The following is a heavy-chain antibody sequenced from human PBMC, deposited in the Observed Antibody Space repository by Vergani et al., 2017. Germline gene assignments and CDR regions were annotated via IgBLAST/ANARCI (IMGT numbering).Heavy chain of an antibody. CDR2: IYRTGRT. V-gene: IGHV4-38-2*01. D-gene: IGHD3-9*01. Sequence: QVQLQESGPGLVKPSETLSLTCAVSGFSIDNGYYWDWIRQPPGKGLEWIGSIYRTGRTHFNPSLKSRVTISVDTSNNHFSLRLNSLTAADTAVDYCARRSVTVYDIFSGTQYFFDFWGQGTLVTVSS. CDR3: ARRSVTVYDIFSGTQYFFDF. J-gene: IGHJ4*02. CDR1: GFSIDNGYY.